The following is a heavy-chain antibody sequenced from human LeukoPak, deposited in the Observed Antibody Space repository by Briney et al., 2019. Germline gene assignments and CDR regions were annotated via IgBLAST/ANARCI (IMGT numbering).Heavy chain of an antibody. D-gene: IGHD5-12*01. CDR3: AKNPDIVATYNYFDY. V-gene: IGHV3-23*01. CDR1: GFTFRTYA. J-gene: IGHJ4*02. CDR2: ISGSGGST. Sequence: GGSLRLSCAASGFTFRTYAMSWVRQAPGKGLEWVSDISGSGGSTHYVDSVKGRFTISRDNSENTLSLRMTSLRAEDTAIYYCAKNPDIVATYNYFDYWGQGTLVTVSS.